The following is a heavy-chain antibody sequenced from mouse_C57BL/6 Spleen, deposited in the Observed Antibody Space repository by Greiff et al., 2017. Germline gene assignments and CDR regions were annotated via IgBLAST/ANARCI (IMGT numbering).Heavy chain of an antibody. CDR1: GYAFSSYW. CDR2: IYPGDGDT. V-gene: IGHV1-80*01. CDR3: ARSKDYGSSYRYFDV. Sequence: QVHVKQSGAELVKPGASVKISCKASGYAFSSYWMNWVKQRPGKGLEWIGQIYPGDGDTNYNGKFKGKATLTADKSSSTAYMQLSSLTSEDSAVYFCARSKDYGSSYRYFDVWGTGTTVTVSS. D-gene: IGHD1-1*01. J-gene: IGHJ1*03.